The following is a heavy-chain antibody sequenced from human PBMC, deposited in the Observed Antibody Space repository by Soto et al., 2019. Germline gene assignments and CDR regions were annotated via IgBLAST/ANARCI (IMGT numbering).Heavy chain of an antibody. V-gene: IGHV3-23*01. D-gene: IGHD4-17*01. CDR3: AKPSYGDYVGYYYGMDV. Sequence: EVQLLESGGGLVQPGGSLRLSCAASGFTFSSYAMSWVRQAPGKGLEWVSAISGSGGSTYYADSVKGRFTISRDNSKNTLYLQMNSLRAEDTAVYYCAKPSYGDYVGYYYGMDVWGQGTTVTVSS. CDR2: ISGSGGST. J-gene: IGHJ6*02. CDR1: GFTFSSYA.